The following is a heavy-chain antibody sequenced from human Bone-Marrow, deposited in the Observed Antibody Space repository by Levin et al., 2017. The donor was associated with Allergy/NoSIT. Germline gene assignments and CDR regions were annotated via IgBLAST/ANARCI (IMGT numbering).Heavy chain of an antibody. CDR1: GFSLSRHD. CDR2: VGIWSDS. D-gene: IGHD2-15*01. Sequence: PGGSLRLSCAASGFSLSRHDMTWVRQTAGKRLEWVSTVGIWSDSFYADSVRGRFTITRDNDRNSLYLQMNDLRAGDTAVYFCATAIRPPPFKGSWYFDFWGQGTPVTVSS. V-gene: IGHV3-13*01. J-gene: IGHJ4*02. CDR3: ATAIRPPPFKGSWYFDF.